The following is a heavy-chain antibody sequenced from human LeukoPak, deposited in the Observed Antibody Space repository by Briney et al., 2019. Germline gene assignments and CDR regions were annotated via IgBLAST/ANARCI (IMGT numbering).Heavy chain of an antibody. CDR1: GLTFSNCV. D-gene: IGHD5-12*01. CDR3: AGGYSDFDFFAS. V-gene: IGHV3-23*01. CDR2: ISPSGGST. Sequence: GGSLRLSCTTSGLTFSNCVMTWVRQSPGKGLEWVSSISPSGGSTFYADSVKGRFTISRDNSKNTLYLQMSSLGAEDTAAYYCAGGYSDFDFFASWGQGTRVTFSS. J-gene: IGHJ4*02.